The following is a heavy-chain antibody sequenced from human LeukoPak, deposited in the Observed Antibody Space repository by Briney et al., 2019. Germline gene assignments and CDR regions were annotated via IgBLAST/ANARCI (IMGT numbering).Heavy chain of an antibody. CDR2: ISTGSTTI. J-gene: IGHJ4*02. CDR1: AFRFSDYS. D-gene: IGHD5-18*01. CDR3: ARGYSYDH. V-gene: IGHV3-48*02. Sequence: PGGSLRLSCAASAFRFSDYSMNWVRQAPGKGLEWVSYISTGSTTIYYADSVKGRFTISRDNAKNSLYLQMNSLRDEDTAVYYCARGYSYDHWGQGTLVTVSS.